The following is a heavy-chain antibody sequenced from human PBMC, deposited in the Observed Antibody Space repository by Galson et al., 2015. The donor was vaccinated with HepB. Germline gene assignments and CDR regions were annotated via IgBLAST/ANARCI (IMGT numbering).Heavy chain of an antibody. CDR1: GYTFTSYD. CDR3: ARAKADRYYYGSGSLCY. Sequence: SVKVSCKASGYTFTSYDINWVRQATGQGLEWMGWMNPNSGNTGYAQKFQGRVTMTRNTSISTAYMELSSLRSEDTAVYYCARAKADRYYYGSGSLCYWGQGTLVTVSS. D-gene: IGHD3-10*01. J-gene: IGHJ4*02. CDR2: MNPNSGNT. V-gene: IGHV1-8*01.